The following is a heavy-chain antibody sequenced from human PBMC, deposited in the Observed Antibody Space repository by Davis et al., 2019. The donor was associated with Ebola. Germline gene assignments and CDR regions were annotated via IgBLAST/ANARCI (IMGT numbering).Heavy chain of an antibody. V-gene: IGHV3-15*07. J-gene: IGHJ4*02. D-gene: IGHD5-18*01. CDR1: GFAFSNAW. Sequence: PGGSLRLSCAVSGFAFSNAWTNWVRQAPGKGLEWVGRIKRKADGGTTDHAAPVKGRFTISREDSKNTLYLQMNSLKTEDTAVYYCTTVGGYIYGRRDYWGQGALVTVSS. CDR3: TTVGGYIYGRRDY. CDR2: IKRKADGGTT.